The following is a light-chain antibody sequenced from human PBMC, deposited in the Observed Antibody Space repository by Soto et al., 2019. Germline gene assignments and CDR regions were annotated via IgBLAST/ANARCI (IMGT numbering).Light chain of an antibody. CDR2: DVT. Sequence: QSALTQPRSVSGSPGQAVTISCTGTNSDVGNYNFVSWYQHHPGKAPKLMIYDVTKRPSGVPDRFSGSKSGNTASLTISGLQPEDEADYYCCTYAGSFHQFGGETNLTVL. J-gene: IGLJ3*02. CDR1: NSDVGNYNF. V-gene: IGLV2-11*01. CDR3: CTYAGSFHQ.